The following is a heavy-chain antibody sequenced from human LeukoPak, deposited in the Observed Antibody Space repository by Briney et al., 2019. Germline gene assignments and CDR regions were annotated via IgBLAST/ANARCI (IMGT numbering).Heavy chain of an antibody. V-gene: IGHV3-7*01. Sequence: GGSLRLSCAASGFTFSDYWMSWVRQAPGKGLEWVANINQDGSDSYFVDSVKGRFTISRDNAKNSLYLQMNSLRADDTAVYYCARHPGYYYYYMDVWGKGTTVTISS. J-gene: IGHJ6*03. CDR1: GFTFSDYW. CDR2: INQDGSDS. CDR3: ARHPGYYYYYMDV.